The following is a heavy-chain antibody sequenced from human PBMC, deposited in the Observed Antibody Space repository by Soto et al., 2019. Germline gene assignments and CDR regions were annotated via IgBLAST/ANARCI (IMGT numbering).Heavy chain of an antibody. CDR1: GFTFSSYA. D-gene: IGHD3-16*02. V-gene: IGHV3-23*01. Sequence: PGGSLRLSCAASGFTFSSYALSWVRQGPGKGLEWVSGISGSGDSKHYSDSLKGRFTISRDNSKNTLFLQMNSLRAEDTAVYYCARIPFDHVWGTDRYSTNFDYWGQGTQVTVSS. CDR2: ISGSGDSK. J-gene: IGHJ4*02. CDR3: ARIPFDHVWGTDRYSTNFDY.